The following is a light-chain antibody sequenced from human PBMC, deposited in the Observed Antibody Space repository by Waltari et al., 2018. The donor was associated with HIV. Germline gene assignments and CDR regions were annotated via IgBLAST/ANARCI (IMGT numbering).Light chain of an antibody. CDR2: KVS. CDR3: MQGTHWPLYT. Sequence: DIVLTQPPLSSPVPLGQPASISCKSSQTLVHDDGRTYLSWLHQRPGQSPRRLIYKVSNRDSGVPDRFSGSGSGTDFTLKISRVEAEDVGIYYCMQGTHWPLYTFGQGTKLEIK. CDR1: QTLVHDDGRTY. J-gene: IGKJ2*01. V-gene: IGKV2-30*02.